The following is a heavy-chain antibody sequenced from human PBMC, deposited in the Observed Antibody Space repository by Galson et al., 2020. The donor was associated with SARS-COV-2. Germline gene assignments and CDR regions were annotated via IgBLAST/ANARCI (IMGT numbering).Heavy chain of an antibody. V-gene: IGHV3-13*01. CDR2: IGTAGDT. J-gene: IGHJ3*02. D-gene: IGHD3-22*01. CDR1: GFTFSSYD. Sequence: GESLKISCAASGFTFSSYDMHWVRQATGKGLEWVSAIGTAGDTYYPGSVKGRFTISRENAKNSLYLQMNSLRAGDTAVYYCARATHYYDSSGYPNAFDIWGQGTMVTVSS. CDR3: ARATHYYDSSGYPNAFDI.